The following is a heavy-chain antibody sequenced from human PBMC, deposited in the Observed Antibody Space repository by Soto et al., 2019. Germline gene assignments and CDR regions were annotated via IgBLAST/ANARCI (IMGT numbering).Heavy chain of an antibody. CDR2: IYYSGST. V-gene: IGHV4-31*03. D-gene: IGHD3-10*01. J-gene: IGHJ5*02. CDR1: GGSISSGGYY. CDR3: ARWETMVRGVIANWFDP. Sequence: LSLTCTVSGGSISSGGYYWSWIRQHPGKGLEWIGYIYYSGSTYYNPSLKSRVTISVDTSKNQFSLKLSSVTAADTAVYYCARWETMVRGVIANWFDPWGQGTLVTVS.